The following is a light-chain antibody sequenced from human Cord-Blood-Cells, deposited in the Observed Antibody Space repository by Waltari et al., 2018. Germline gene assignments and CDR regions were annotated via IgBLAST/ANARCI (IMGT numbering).Light chain of an antibody. V-gene: IGLV1-40*01. CDR3: QSYDSSLSGV. CDR1: SSNIRAGYA. Sequence: QPVLTQPPSVSAAPGQRVTITCPGTSSNIRAGYAVHWYQQLPGTAPKLPIYGNSNRPAGVPDRFSGSKSGTSASLAITGLQAEDEADYYCQSYDSSLSGVFGGGTKLTVL. CDR2: GNS. J-gene: IGLJ3*02.